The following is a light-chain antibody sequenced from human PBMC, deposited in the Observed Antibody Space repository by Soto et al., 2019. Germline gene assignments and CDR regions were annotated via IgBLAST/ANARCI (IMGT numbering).Light chain of an antibody. Sequence: EIVMTQSPATLSVSPGERATLSCRASQRVSSNLAWYQQKPGQAPRLLIYGASTSATGIPARFSGSGSGTEFTITISSLQSVDFAVYYCPQDNKWTPCTFGQGTKVEIK. J-gene: IGKJ1*01. CDR3: PQDNKWTPCT. CDR2: GAS. V-gene: IGKV3-15*01. CDR1: QRVSSN.